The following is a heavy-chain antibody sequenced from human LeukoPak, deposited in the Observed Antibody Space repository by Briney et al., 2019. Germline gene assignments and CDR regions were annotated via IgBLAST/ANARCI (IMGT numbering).Heavy chain of an antibody. CDR2: IRSSGSTI. V-gene: IGHV3-48*03. J-gene: IGHJ6*02. D-gene: IGHD3-3*01. Sequence: GGSLRLSCAASGFTFSSYEMNWVRQAPGKGLEWVSYIRSSGSTIYYADSVKGRFTISRDNAKNSLYLQMNSLRAEDTAVYYCARDKYYDVWRVGYYYYGMDVWGQGTTVTVSS. CDR3: ARDKYYDVWRVGYYYYGMDV. CDR1: GFTFSSYE.